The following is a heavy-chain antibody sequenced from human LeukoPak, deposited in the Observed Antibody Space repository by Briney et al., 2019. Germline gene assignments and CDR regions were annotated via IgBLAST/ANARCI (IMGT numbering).Heavy chain of an antibody. J-gene: IGHJ3*02. V-gene: IGHV4-61*08. Sequence: SETLSLTCTVSGGSISSGGYYWSWIRQPPGKGLEWIGYIYYSGSTNYNPSLKSRVTISVDTSKNQFSLKLSSVTAADTAVYYCARVLPLTTYYDFWSGCPGAFDIWGQGTMVTVSS. CDR2: IYYSGST. D-gene: IGHD3-3*01. CDR3: ARVLPLTTYYDFWSGCPGAFDI. CDR1: GGSISSGGYY.